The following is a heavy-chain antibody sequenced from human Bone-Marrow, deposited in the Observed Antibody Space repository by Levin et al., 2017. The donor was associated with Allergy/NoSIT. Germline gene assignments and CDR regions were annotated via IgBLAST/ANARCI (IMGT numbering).Heavy chain of an antibody. J-gene: IGHJ4*02. CDR1: GDSITSGTYY. V-gene: IGHV4-30-4*01. D-gene: IGHD3-10*01. Sequence: LRLSCTVSGDSITSGTYYWSWIRQSPEKGLEWIAYIYYSGLTDYNPSLKSRVTTSLDTSKNHFSLKLTSVTAADTAVYYCARVYTSGMLYFDLWGPGIQVTVSS. CDR3: ARVYTSGMLYFDL. CDR2: IYYSGLT.